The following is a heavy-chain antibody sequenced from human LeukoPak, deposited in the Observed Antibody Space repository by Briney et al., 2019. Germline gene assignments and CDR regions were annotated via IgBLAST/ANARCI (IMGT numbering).Heavy chain of an antibody. Sequence: SVKVSCKASGGTFSSYAISRVRQAPGQGLEWMGRIIPIFGTANYAQKFQGRVTITTDESTSTAYMELSSLRSEDTAVYYCAREDYYYDSSGYYYASGSFFDYWGQGTLVTVSS. D-gene: IGHD3-22*01. CDR1: GGTFSSYA. CDR2: IIPIFGTA. CDR3: AREDYYYDSSGYYYASGSFFDY. J-gene: IGHJ4*02. V-gene: IGHV1-69*05.